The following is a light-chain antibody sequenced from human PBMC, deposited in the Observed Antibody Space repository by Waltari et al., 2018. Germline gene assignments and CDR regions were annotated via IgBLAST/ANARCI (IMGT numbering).Light chain of an antibody. CDR2: GAS. J-gene: IGKJ2*01. CDR3: QQYYFTPYT. CDR1: QGISNS. V-gene: IGKV1-NL1*01. Sequence: DIQMTQPPSSLSASAGDRVTISCRASQGISNSLAWHQQTPGRAPKLLLYGASRLESGVPPRFIGSGSGTDYTLTISSLQPDDFATYYCQQYYFTPYTFGQGTELDI.